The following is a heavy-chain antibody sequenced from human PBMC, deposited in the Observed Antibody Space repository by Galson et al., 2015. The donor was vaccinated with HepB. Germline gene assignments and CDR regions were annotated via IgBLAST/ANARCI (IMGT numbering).Heavy chain of an antibody. CDR1: GDSVSSNSAA. CDR3: ARGEVGATTTRYYYGMDV. CDR2: TYYRSKWYN. D-gene: IGHD1-26*01. V-gene: IGHV6-1*01. Sequence: CAISGDSVSSNSAAWNWIRQSPSRGLEWLGRTYYRSKWYNDYAVSVKSRITINPDTSKNQFSLQLNSVTAADTAVYYCARGEVGATTTRYYYGMDVWGQGTTVTVSS. J-gene: IGHJ6*02.